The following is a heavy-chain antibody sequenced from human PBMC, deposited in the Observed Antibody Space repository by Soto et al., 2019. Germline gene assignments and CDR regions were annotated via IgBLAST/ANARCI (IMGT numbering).Heavy chain of an antibody. J-gene: IGHJ6*02. CDR2: LIDDGYFQ. V-gene: IGHV3-30-3*01. CDR3: AREWGRSYYYGMDV. D-gene: IGHD3-10*01. Sequence: QVQVVDSGGGVVQPERSLRLSCRASGFIFSDYAIHWVRQAPGRGLEWVAVLIDDGYFQYYADSVKGRFTISSDKSNNTVYLHMSSLRVDDTAVYYCAREWGRSYYYGMDVWGQGTTVIVSS. CDR1: GFIFSDYA.